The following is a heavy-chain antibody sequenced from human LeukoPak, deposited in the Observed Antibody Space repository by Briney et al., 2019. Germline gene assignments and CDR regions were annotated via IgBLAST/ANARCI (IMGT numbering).Heavy chain of an antibody. Sequence: SETLSLTCAVYGGSFSGYYWSWIRQPPGKGLEWIGEINHSGSTNYNPSLKSRVTISVDTSKNQFSLKLSSVTVADTAVYYCARGMYDYVWGSYPPEDYWGQGTLVTVSS. CDR3: ARGMYDYVWGSYPPEDY. CDR1: GGSFSGYY. CDR2: INHSGST. D-gene: IGHD3-16*02. J-gene: IGHJ4*02. V-gene: IGHV4-34*01.